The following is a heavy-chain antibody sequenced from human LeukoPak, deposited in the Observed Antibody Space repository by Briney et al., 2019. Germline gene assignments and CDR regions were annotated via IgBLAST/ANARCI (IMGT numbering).Heavy chain of an antibody. Sequence: ASVTVSFTTSAYTFSDYYIHWVRQAPGQGHGWMGWINPNIGETKSAQKFQGRVTMTGDTSISTAYMELRRVTSDDTAVYYCARDRDYSNTERGFDYWGQGTLVTVSS. V-gene: IGHV1-2*02. CDR3: ARDRDYSNTERGFDY. CDR1: AYTFSDYY. J-gene: IGHJ4*02. D-gene: IGHD4-11*01. CDR2: INPNIGET.